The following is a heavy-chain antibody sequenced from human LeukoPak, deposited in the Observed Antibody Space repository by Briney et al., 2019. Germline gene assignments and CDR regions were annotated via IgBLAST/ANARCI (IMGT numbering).Heavy chain of an antibody. J-gene: IGHJ6*03. D-gene: IGHD5-24*01. Sequence: GGTLRLSCAASGFTFSSYGMSWVRQAPGKGLEWVSTISGSGGSTYYADSVKGRFTISRDNSKNTLYLQMNSLRAEDTAVYYCAKGVATIIGYYYYMDVWGKGTTVTISS. V-gene: IGHV3-23*01. CDR3: AKGVATIIGYYYYMDV. CDR1: GFTFSSYG. CDR2: ISGSGGST.